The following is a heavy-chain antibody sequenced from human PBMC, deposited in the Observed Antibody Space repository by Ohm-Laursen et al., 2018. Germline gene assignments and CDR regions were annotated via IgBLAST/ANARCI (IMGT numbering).Heavy chain of an antibody. D-gene: IGHD1-14*01. J-gene: IGHJ6*02. V-gene: IGHV4-38-2*02. Sequence: LQTLSLTCAVSGYSISSAYYWGWIRQAPGQGLEWIGSIYHPGSTYYNPSLKSRVSISVDTSKNQFSRKLNSVTAADTAVYYCARDSGPPKYYYYGLDVWGQGTTVTVSS. CDR2: IYHPGST. CDR1: GYSISSAYY. CDR3: ARDSGPPKYYYYGLDV.